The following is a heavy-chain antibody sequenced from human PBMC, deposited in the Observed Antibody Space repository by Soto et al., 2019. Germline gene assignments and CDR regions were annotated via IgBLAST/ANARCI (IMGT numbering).Heavy chain of an antibody. CDR2: INHSGST. D-gene: IGHD3-16*02. Sequence: SETLCLTCGVYGGSFSGYDWSWIRQPPGKGLEWIGEINHSGSTNYNPSLKSRVTISVDTSKNQFSLKLSSVTAADTAVYYCARVPNDYIWGSYRSYFDYWGQGTLVTVSS. V-gene: IGHV4-34*01. CDR1: GGSFSGYD. J-gene: IGHJ4*02. CDR3: ARVPNDYIWGSYRSYFDY.